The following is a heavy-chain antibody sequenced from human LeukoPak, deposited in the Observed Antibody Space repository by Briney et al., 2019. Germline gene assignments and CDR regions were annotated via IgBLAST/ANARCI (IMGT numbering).Heavy chain of an antibody. Sequence: GGSLRLSCAASGFTFSSYAMSWVRQAPGKGLEWVSAISGSGGSTYYADSVKGRFTISRDNSKNTLYLQVNSLRAEDTAVYYCAKDRDYSGSYGYFDYWGQGTLVTVSS. D-gene: IGHD1-26*01. CDR3: AKDRDYSGSYGYFDY. V-gene: IGHV3-23*01. J-gene: IGHJ4*02. CDR2: ISGSGGST. CDR1: GFTFSSYA.